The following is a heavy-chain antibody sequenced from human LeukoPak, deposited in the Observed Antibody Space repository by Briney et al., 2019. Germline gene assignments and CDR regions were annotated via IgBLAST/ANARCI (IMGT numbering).Heavy chain of an antibody. CDR2: IFYTGST. CDR1: GGSISSYY. CDR3: ARAILRRIVGWAPFELSNWFDP. Sequence: SETLSLTCTVSGGSISSYYWSWIRQPPGRGLEWIGYIFYTGSTNYNPSLKSRVTISVLTSKNQFSLKLSSVTAADTAVYYCARAILRRIVGWAPFELSNWFDPWGQGTLVTVSS. J-gene: IGHJ5*02. D-gene: IGHD2-21*01. V-gene: IGHV4-59*12.